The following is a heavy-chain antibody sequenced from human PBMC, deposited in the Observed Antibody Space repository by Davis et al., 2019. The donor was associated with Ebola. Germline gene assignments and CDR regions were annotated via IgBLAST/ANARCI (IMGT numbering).Heavy chain of an antibody. CDR1: GFTFSSNS. CDR3: AKTVGWLQQTGEEYFQN. CDR2: ISSSSNYI. D-gene: IGHD5-24*01. J-gene: IGHJ1*01. Sequence: GGSLRLSCAASGFTFSSNSMNCVRQAPGKGLEWVSFISSSSNYIYYADSVKGRFTISRDNAKNSLYLQMHSLRADDTAVYYCAKTVGWLQQTGEEYFQNWGQGTLVTVSS. V-gene: IGHV3-21*04.